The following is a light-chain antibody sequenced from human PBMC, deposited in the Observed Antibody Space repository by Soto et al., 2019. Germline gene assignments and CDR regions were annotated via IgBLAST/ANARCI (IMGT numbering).Light chain of an antibody. J-gene: IGKJ1*01. CDR3: LHYNSYSKT. V-gene: IGKV1-5*01. CDR1: QSISVW. Sequence: DIQMTQSHSTLSASLGDRVTITCRASQSISVWLAWYQQKEGKAPKLLIYAASTLQSGVPSRFSGSGYGTDFNLTINSLQTDDSATFYCLHYNSYSKTFGQGTKVDIK. CDR2: AAS.